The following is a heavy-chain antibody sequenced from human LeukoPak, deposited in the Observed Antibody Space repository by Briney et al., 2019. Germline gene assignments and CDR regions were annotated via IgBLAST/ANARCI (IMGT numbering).Heavy chain of an antibody. CDR1: GYAFTSYG. D-gene: IGHD2-2*01. Sequence: ASVKVSCKASGYAFTSYGVSWVRQAPGQGLEWMGWISAYNGNTNYAQKLQGRVTMTTDTSTSTAYMELRSLRSDDTAVYYCARDWWYQLLYFQHWGQGTLVTVSS. CDR2: ISAYNGNT. CDR3: ARDWWYQLLYFQH. J-gene: IGHJ1*01. V-gene: IGHV1-18*01.